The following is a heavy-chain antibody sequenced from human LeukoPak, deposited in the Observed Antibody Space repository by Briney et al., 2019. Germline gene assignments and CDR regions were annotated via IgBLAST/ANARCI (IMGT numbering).Heavy chain of an antibody. D-gene: IGHD2-2*02. CDR1: GYTFTGYY. V-gene: IGHV1-2*02. CDR3: ARDTCSTSWYTIGY. J-gene: IGHJ4*02. Sequence: ASVKVSCKASGYTFTGYYMHWVRQAPGQGLEWMGWINPNSGGTNYAQKFQGRVTMTRDTSISTAYMELSRLRSDDTAVYYGARDTCSTSWYTIGYWGQGTLVTVSS. CDR2: INPNSGGT.